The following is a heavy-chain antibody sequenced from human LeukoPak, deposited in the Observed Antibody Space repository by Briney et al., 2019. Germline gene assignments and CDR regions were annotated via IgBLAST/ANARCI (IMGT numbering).Heavy chain of an antibody. Sequence: SDTLSLTCAVYGGSFSGYYWSWIRQPPGKGLEWIGEINHSGSTNYNPSLKSRVTISVDTSKNQFSLKLSSVTAADTAVHYCARGHGDYYFDYWGQGTLVTVSS. CDR2: INHSGST. V-gene: IGHV4-34*01. J-gene: IGHJ4*02. CDR1: GGSFSGYY. CDR3: ARGHGDYYFDY. D-gene: IGHD4-17*01.